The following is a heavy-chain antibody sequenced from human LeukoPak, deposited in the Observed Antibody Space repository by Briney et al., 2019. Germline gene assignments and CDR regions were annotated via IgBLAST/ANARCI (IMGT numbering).Heavy chain of an antibody. CDR3: ARDPYSGRYGDYYYYYMDV. J-gene: IGHJ6*03. D-gene: IGHD1-26*01. CDR1: GFTFSSYN. CDR2: ISSSGSSI. V-gene: IGHV3-21*01. Sequence: NTGGSLRLSCAASGFTFSSYNMNWVRQAPGKGLEGVSSISSSGSSIYYAHSEKGRFTTSTDNAKNSLYQQMRSMRAEDTAVYYCARDPYSGRYGDYYYYYMDVWGKGATVTISS.